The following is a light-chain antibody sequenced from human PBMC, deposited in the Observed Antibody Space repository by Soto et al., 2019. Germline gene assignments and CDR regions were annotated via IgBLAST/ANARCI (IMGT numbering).Light chain of an antibody. J-gene: IGLJ1*01. CDR3: SSYTASSARV. CDR2: EVS. V-gene: IGLV2-14*03. Sequence: QSVLTQPASVSGSPGQSIAISCTGTSSDVGAYDFVSWYQQHPDKAPKLMIYEVSHRPSGVSYRFSGSKSVNTATLTISGLQAEDESDYYCSSYTASSARVSGTGTTAPVL. CDR1: SSDVGAYDF.